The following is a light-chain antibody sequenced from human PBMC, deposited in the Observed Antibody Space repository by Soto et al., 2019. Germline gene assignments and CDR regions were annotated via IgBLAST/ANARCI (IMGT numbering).Light chain of an antibody. Sequence: DIQMTQSPSSLSASVGDRVTITCQASQDISNYLNWYQLKPGKAPKLLIYAASSLQSGVPSRFSGSGSGTDFTLTISSLQPEDFATYYCQQSYSTPFTFGPGTKVDIK. CDR1: QDISNY. J-gene: IGKJ3*01. V-gene: IGKV1-39*01. CDR3: QQSYSTPFT. CDR2: AAS.